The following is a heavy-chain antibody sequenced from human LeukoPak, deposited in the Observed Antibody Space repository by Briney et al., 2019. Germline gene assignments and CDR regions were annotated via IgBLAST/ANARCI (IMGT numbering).Heavy chain of an antibody. CDR1: GFTFDDYA. J-gene: IGHJ4*02. CDR2: ISWNSGSI. V-gene: IGHV3-9*01. D-gene: IGHD5-18*01. CDR3: AKDRARGGYSYGQPFDY. Sequence: PGGSLRLSCAASGFTFDDYAMHWVRQAPGKGLEWVSGISWNSGSIGYADSVKGRFTISRDNAKNSLYLQMNSLRAEDTALYCCAKDRARGGYSYGQPFDYWGQGTLVTVSS.